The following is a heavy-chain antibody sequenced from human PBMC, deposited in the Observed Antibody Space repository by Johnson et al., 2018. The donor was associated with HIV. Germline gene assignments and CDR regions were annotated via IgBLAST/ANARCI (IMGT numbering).Heavy chain of an antibody. V-gene: IGHV3-7*01. CDR3: ASPYSYGLDDAFDI. CDR1: GFTFSSYW. Sequence: VQLVESGGGVVQPGRSLRLSCAASGFTFSSYWMSWVRQAPGKGLEWVANIKQDGSEKYYVDSVKGRFTISRDNAKNSLYLQMNSLRAEDTAVYYCASPYSYGLDDAFDIWGQGTMVTVSS. D-gene: IGHD5-18*01. CDR2: IKQDGSEK. J-gene: IGHJ3*02.